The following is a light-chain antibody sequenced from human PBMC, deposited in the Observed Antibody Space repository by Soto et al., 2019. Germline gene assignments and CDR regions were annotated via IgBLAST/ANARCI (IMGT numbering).Light chain of an antibody. CDR2: GTF. V-gene: IGKV3-20*01. CDR1: QRVNRYY. Sequence: ENVLTQSPGTLSLSPGERSTLSCRASQRVNRYYLTWYQQKPGQAPRLLIYGTFNRAPGIPDRFTGSGSGTDFTLTISRLEPEDFAVYYCQQYSSSPLTFGGGTTVDIK. CDR3: QQYSSSPLT. J-gene: IGKJ4*01.